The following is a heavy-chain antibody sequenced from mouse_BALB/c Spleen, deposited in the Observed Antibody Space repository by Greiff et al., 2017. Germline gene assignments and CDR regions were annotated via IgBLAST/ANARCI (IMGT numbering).Heavy chain of an antibody. Sequence: EVNLVESGGGLVQPGGSRKLSCAASGFTFSSFGMHWVRQAPEKGLEWVAYISSGSSTIYYADTVKGRFTISRDNPKNTLFLQMTSLRSEDTAMYYCARRKTTDAMDYWGQGTSVTVSS. CDR3: ARRKTTDAMDY. D-gene: IGHD2-12*01. CDR2: ISSGSSTI. CDR1: GFTFSSFG. V-gene: IGHV5-17*02. J-gene: IGHJ4*01.